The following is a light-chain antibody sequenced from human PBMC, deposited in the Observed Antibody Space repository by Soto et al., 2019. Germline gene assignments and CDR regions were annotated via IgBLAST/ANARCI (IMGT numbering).Light chain of an antibody. CDR3: QQRSNWPPWT. CDR1: PSVSSF. J-gene: IGKJ1*01. CDR2: DAS. Sequence: EIVLPQSPATLSLSPGDRATLSCRASPSVSSFLAWYQQKPGQAPRLLIYDASNRATGIPARFSGSGSGTDFTLTISSLEPEDFAVYYCQQRSNWPPWTFGQGTKVEIK. V-gene: IGKV3-11*01.